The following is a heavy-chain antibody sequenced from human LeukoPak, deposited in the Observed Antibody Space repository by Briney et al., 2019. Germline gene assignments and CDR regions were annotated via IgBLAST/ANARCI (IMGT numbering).Heavy chain of an antibody. J-gene: IGHJ1*01. CDR2: ISYSGSP. CDR1: GAXISSVGYY. V-gene: IGHV4-31*03. CDR3: ARGPHCSSTSCYSEYFHH. Sequence: SDTLSLTCTVSGAXISSVGYYWSWIRQHPGKGLGWIGYISYSGSPYYNPSLKSRVTISVDTSRNQFSVKLSSVTAADTAVYYCARGPHCSSTSCYSEYFHHWGQGTLVTVSS. D-gene: IGHD2-2*01.